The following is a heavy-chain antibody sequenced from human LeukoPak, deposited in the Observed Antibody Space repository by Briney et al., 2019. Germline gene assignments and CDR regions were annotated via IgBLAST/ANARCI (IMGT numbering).Heavy chain of an antibody. D-gene: IGHD3-10*01. CDR2: VKSDGSNP. CDR1: RFSFSNYW. Sequence: GGSLRLSCAASRFSFSNYWMHWVRQAPGKGLVWVSRVKSDGSNPSYADSVKGRFTISRDNAENMLYLQMNTLGAEDTAVYYCTRDIASGSGSLDYWGQGTLVTASS. V-gene: IGHV3-74*01. CDR3: TRDIASGSGSLDY. J-gene: IGHJ4*02.